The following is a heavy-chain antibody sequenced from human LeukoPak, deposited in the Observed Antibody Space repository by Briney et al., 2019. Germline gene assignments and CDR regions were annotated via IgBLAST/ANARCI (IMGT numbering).Heavy chain of an antibody. J-gene: IGHJ4*02. CDR2: LSGSGSNT. V-gene: IGHV3-23*01. D-gene: IGHD7-27*01. Sequence: PGGSLRLSCAASGFTFSSYAMSWVRQAPGKGLQCVSTLSGSGSNTYYADSVKGRFTISRDNSKNTLYLQMSSLRAEDTAVYYCAKWRSATGDFDYWGQGTLVTVSS. CDR1: GFTFSSYA. CDR3: AKWRSATGDFDY.